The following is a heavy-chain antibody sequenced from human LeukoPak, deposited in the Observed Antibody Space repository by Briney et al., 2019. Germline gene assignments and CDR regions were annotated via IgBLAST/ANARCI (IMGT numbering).Heavy chain of an antibody. CDR2: ISSSSTTI. D-gene: IGHD2-2*01. J-gene: IGHJ5*02. CDR3: ARAGSNIVVVPNWFDP. CDR1: GFSFSRYA. Sequence: TGGSLRLSCAASGFSFSRYAMNWVRQAPGKGLEWVSYISSSSTTIDYADSVKGRFTISRDNAKNSLYLQMNSLRAEDTAVYYCARAGSNIVVVPNWFDPWGQGTLVTVSS. V-gene: IGHV3-48*01.